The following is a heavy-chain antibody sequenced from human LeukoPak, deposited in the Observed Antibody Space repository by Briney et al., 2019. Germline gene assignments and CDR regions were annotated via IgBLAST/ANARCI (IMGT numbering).Heavy chain of an antibody. CDR1: GYSFTSYW. CDR3: ATGGYCSVTNCRNWFDP. CDR2: IYPGDSDT. J-gene: IGHJ5*02. Sequence: GESLKISCKGSGYSFTSYWIGWVRQIPGKGLEWMGIIYPGDSDTRYSPSFQGQVTISADKSISTAYLQWSSLRASDTAMYYCATGGYCSVTNCRNWFDPWGQGTLVTVSS. V-gene: IGHV5-51*01. D-gene: IGHD2-2*01.